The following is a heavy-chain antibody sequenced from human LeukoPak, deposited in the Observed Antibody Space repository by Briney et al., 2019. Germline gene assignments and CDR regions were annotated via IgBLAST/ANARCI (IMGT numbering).Heavy chain of an antibody. CDR1: GGSISSGDYY. V-gene: IGHV4-30-4*01. Sequence: SETQSLTCTVSGGSISSGDYYWSWIRQPPGKGLEWIGYIYYSGSTYYNPSLKSRVTISVDTSKNQFSLKLSSVTAADTAVYYCARGIQSYYYYYGMDVWGQGTTVTVSS. J-gene: IGHJ6*02. D-gene: IGHD5-18*01. CDR2: IYYSGST. CDR3: ARGIQSYYYYYGMDV.